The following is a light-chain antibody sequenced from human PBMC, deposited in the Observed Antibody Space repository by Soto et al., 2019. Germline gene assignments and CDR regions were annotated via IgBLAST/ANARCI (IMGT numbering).Light chain of an antibody. J-gene: IGKJ1*01. CDR1: QSLSSSY. V-gene: IGKV3-20*01. CDR2: GAS. CDR3: QQYGSSPWA. Sequence: EIVLTQSPGTLSLSPGERATISCRASQSLSSSYVAWYQQKPGHAPRLLIYGASCRATGIPDRFSGSGSGTDFTLTISRLEPEDFAVYYCQQYGSSPWAFGQGTKVEIK.